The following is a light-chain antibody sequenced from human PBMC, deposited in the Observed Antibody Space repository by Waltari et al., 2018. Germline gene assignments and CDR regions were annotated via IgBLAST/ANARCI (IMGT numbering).Light chain of an antibody. CDR2: NAS. Sequence: IVLTQSPVTLSLSPGERATLSCRASQTVGTHLAWYQHKPGQAPRLLIYNASLRASGIPARFSGSGSGTDFTLTISHLEPEDFAFYYCQHRDNWLFTFGPGTKVEVK. CDR3: QHRDNWLFT. CDR1: QTVGTH. V-gene: IGKV3-11*01. J-gene: IGKJ3*01.